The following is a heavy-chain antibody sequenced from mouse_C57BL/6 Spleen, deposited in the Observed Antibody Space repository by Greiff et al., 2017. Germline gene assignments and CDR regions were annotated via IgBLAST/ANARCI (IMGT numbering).Heavy chain of an antibody. V-gene: IGHV1-64*01. D-gene: IGHD1-1*01. CDR3: ARKRDYYGSSYEEYFDV. J-gene: IGHJ1*03. CDR2: IHPNSGST. CDR1: GYTFTSYW. Sequence: QVQLQQPGAELVKPGASVKLSCKASGYTFTSYWMHWVKQRPGQGLEWIGMIHPNSGSTNYNEKFKSKATLTVDKSSSTAYMQLSSLTSEDSAVYCCARKRDYYGSSYEEYFDVWGTGTTVTVSS.